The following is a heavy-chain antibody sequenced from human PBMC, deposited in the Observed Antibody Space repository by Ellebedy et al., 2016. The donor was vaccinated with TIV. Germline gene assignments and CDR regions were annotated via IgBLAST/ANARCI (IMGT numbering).Heavy chain of an antibody. Sequence: GESLKISXTASGFTFGDYAMSWFRQAPGKGLEWVGFIRSKAYGGTTEYAASVKGRFTISRDDSKSIAYLQMNSLKTEDTAVYYCTRTPLSRITMIVGDWFDPWGQGTLVTVSS. J-gene: IGHJ5*02. D-gene: IGHD3-22*01. CDR1: GFTFGDYA. CDR2: IRSKAYGGTT. V-gene: IGHV3-49*03. CDR3: TRTPLSRITMIVGDWFDP.